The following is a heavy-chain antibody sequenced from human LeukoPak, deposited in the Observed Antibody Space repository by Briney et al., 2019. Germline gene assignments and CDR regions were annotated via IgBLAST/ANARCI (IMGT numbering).Heavy chain of an antibody. Sequence: SSETLSLTCAVSGVSFNDYYWGWIRQPPGKGLEWIGSIYYSGSTYYNPSLKSRVTISVDTSKNQFSLKLSSVTAADTAVYYCARPEGFDPWGQGTLVTVSS. V-gene: IGHV4-39*01. CDR3: ARPEGFDP. CDR2: IYYSGST. CDR1: GVSFNDYY. J-gene: IGHJ5*02.